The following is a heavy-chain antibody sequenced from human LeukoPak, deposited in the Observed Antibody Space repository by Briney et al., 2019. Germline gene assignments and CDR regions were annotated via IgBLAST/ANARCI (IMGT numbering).Heavy chain of an antibody. CDR1: GFTFSSYG. D-gene: IGHD1-1*01. J-gene: IGHJ4*02. Sequence: GGSLRLSCAASGFTFSSYGMHWVRQAPGKGLEWVAVIWYDGSNKYYADSVKGRFTISRDNSKNTLYLQMNSLRAEDTAVYYCARSGSGGWNDVDFDYWGQGTLVTVSS. V-gene: IGHV3-33*01. CDR3: ARSGSGGWNDVDFDY. CDR2: IWYDGSNK.